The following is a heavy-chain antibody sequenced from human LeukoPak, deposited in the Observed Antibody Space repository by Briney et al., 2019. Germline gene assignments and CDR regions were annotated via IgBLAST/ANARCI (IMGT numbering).Heavy chain of an antibody. D-gene: IGHD3-9*01. CDR1: GFTFSSYS. J-gene: IGHJ3*02. V-gene: IGHV3-48*01. CDR3: ASALLRYFDYDAFDI. CDR2: ISSSSSTI. Sequence: QAGGSLGLSCAASGFTFSSYSMNWVRQAPGKGLEWVSYISSSSSTIYYADSVKGRFTISRDNAKNSLYLQMNSLRAEDTAVYYCASALLRYFDYDAFDIWGQGTMVTVSS.